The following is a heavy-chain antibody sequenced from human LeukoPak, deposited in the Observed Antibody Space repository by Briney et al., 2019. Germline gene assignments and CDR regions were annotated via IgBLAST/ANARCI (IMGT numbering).Heavy chain of an antibody. CDR3: ARDRSGYSY. Sequence: SETLSLTCTVSGGSISSGSYYWSWIRQPAGKGLEWIGRIYTSGSTNYNPSLKSRVTISVDTSKNQFSLKLSSVTAADTAVYYCARDRSGYSYWGQGTLVTVSS. CDR2: IYTSGST. D-gene: IGHD3-3*01. V-gene: IGHV4-61*02. CDR1: GGSISSGSYY. J-gene: IGHJ4*02.